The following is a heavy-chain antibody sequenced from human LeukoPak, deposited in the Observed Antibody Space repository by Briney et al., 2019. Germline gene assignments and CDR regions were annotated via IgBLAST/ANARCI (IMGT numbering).Heavy chain of an antibody. CDR1: GGSFSGYY. CDR2: INHCGSA. Sequence: SETLSLTCAVYGGSFSGYYWSWIRQPPGKGLEWIGEINHCGSADYNPSLKSRVTISVDTSKNQFSLNLNSVTAADTAVYYCARAYPLPLSGPVDYWGQGTLVTVSS. CDR3: ARAYPLPLSGPVDY. V-gene: IGHV4-34*01. J-gene: IGHJ4*02.